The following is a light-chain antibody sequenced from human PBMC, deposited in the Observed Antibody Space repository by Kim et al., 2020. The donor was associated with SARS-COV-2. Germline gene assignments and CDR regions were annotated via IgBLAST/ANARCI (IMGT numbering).Light chain of an antibody. CDR3: AAWDDSLNGPV. CDR1: SSNIGGNA. J-gene: IGLJ3*02. CDR2: TND. Sequence: QSVLTQPPSASGAPGQRVTISCSGSSSNIGGNAINWYQQVPGTAPKLLVYTNDQLPSGVPDRFSGSKSGTSASLAISGLQSEDEADYYCAAWDDSLNGPVFGGGTQLTVL. V-gene: IGLV1-44*01.